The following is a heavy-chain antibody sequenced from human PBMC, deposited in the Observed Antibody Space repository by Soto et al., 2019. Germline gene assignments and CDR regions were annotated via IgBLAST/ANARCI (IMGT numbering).Heavy chain of an antibody. Sequence: GSLKLSCARSWLTFHDYGISWVRQAPGKGLEWVSAIAFTGSATYYQDSVKGRFTISRDNSNNIVYLQMNSLSVDDTGLYYCVKEAETVGIVALAVWGQGTTVTVSS. J-gene: IGHJ6*02. V-gene: IGHV3-23*01. CDR1: WLTFHDYG. CDR3: VKEAETVGIVALAV. D-gene: IGHD6-13*01. CDR2: IAFTGSAT.